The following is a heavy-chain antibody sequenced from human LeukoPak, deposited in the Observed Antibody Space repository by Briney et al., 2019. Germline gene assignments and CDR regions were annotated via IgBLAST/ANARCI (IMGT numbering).Heavy chain of an antibody. D-gene: IGHD3-22*01. V-gene: IGHV3-30*04. Sequence: GGSLRLSCVASGFTFSSYGMHWVRQAPGKGLEWMAVTSFDGRNKYYADSVKGRFTISRDNPKNTLYLQMNSLRAEDTAVYYCARANGLIVVAWGQGTLVTVSS. CDR3: ARANGLIVVA. CDR2: TSFDGRNK. CDR1: GFTFSSYG. J-gene: IGHJ5*02.